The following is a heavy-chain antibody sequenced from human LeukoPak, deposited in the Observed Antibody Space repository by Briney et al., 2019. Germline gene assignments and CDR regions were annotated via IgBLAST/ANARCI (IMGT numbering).Heavy chain of an antibody. V-gene: IGHV3-43*01. Sequence: GGSLRLSCAASGFTFDDYTMHWVRQAPGKGLEWVSLISWDGGGTYYADSVKGRFTISRDNAKNSLYLQMNSLRAEDTAVYYCARAMYSITMGVAYWGQGTLVTVSS. J-gene: IGHJ4*02. CDR3: ARAMYSITMGVAY. CDR1: GFTFDDYT. CDR2: ISWDGGGT. D-gene: IGHD6-13*01.